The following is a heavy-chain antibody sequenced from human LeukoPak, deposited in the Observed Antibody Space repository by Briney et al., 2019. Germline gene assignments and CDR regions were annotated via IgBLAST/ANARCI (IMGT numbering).Heavy chain of an antibody. J-gene: IGHJ4*02. Sequence: GGSLRLSCAASGFTFDDYAMHWVRQAPGKGLEWVSGISWNSGSIGYADSVKGRFTISRDNAKNSLYLQMNSLRAEDTALYYCAKAQGTAMVTGFDYWGQGTLVTVSS. D-gene: IGHD5-18*01. CDR3: AKAQGTAMVTGFDY. V-gene: IGHV3-9*01. CDR1: GFTFDDYA. CDR2: ISWNSGSI.